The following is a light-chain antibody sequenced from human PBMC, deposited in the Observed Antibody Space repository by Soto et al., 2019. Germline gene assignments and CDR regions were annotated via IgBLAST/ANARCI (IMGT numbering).Light chain of an antibody. CDR1: LTIGDS. CDR3: LQTYNLPRT. Sequence: DIQMTQSPSSLSASLGDRVTITCRASLTIGDSLSWFQQKAGKPPTLLIYGASALQSGVPARFSGSGSGTDFTLTISNMQREDFATYYCLQTYNLPRTFGQGTKVEFK. CDR2: GAS. V-gene: IGKV1-39*01. J-gene: IGKJ1*01.